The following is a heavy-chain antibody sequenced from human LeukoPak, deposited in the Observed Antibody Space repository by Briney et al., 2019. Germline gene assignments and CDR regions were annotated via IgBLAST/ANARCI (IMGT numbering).Heavy chain of an antibody. CDR1: GGSISTFY. Sequence: SETLSLTCTVSGGSISTFYWSWIRQPAGKGLEWIGRIYTRGSTNYNPSLKSRVAMSIDTSKKQFSLNLTSVTAADTAVYYCARVRYGSGSYHFFDYWGQGILVTVSS. J-gene: IGHJ4*02. V-gene: IGHV4-4*07. CDR2: IYTRGST. D-gene: IGHD3-10*01. CDR3: ARVRYGSGSYHFFDY.